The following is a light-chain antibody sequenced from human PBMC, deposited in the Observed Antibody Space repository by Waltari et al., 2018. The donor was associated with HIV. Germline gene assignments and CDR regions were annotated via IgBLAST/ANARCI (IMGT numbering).Light chain of an antibody. V-gene: IGLV1-47*01. CDR2: RND. CDR1: SSNIGSNY. J-gene: IGLJ2*01. CDR3: ATWDDSLSGVL. Sequence: SVLTQPPSASGTPGRRVTISCSGSSSNIGSNYVFWYQQVPGTAPKLLLYRNDQRPSGVPDRFSGSTSGTSASLAISGLRPEDEADYYCATWDDSLSGVLFGGGTKLTVL.